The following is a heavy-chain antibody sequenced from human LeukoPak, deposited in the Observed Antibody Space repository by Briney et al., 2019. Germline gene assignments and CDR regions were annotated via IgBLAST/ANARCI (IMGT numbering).Heavy chain of an antibody. CDR2: ISSSSSTI. V-gene: IGHV3-48*01. J-gene: IGHJ6*03. CDR1: GFTFSSYS. D-gene: IGHD2-15*01. Sequence: GGSLRLSCAASGFTFSSYSMNWVRQAPGKGLERVSYISSSSSTIYYADSVKGRFTISRDNAKNSLYLQMNSLRAEDTAVYYCARTYCSGGSCRQIYYYYMDVWGKGTTVTVSS. CDR3: ARTYCSGGSCRQIYYYYMDV.